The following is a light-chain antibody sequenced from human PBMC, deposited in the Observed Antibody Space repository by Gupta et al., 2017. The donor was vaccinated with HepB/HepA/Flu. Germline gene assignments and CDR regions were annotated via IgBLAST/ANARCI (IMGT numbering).Light chain of an antibody. V-gene: IGLV3-10*01. CDR3: YSTDNTGHPL. J-gene: IGLJ2*01. CDR1: ILPRKY. CDR2: EDR. Sequence: HELTQPPSVSVSPGQTATMTCSGDILPRKYAYWYHQRPGQAPLLVIYEDRKRPSGIPERFSASSSGTVATLTISGAQVEDEGDYYCYSTDNTGHPLFGGGTKLTVL.